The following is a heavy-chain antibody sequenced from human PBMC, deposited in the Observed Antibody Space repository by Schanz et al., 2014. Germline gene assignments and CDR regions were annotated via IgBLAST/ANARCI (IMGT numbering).Heavy chain of an antibody. V-gene: IGHV1-18*01. CDR2: INAHTGNT. J-gene: IGHJ3*02. D-gene: IGHD3-10*01. CDR1: GYIFGSHG. Sequence: HLVQSGSEVRKPGASVKVSCKASGYIFGSHGMTWVRQAPGQGPELMGWINAHTGNTQYAQKFQGRVNMTRDTVTTTVHLELTRLRTDDTAIYYCARVHIATYHYNSPGAFDIWGQGTRVTVSS. CDR3: ARVHIATYHYNSPGAFDI.